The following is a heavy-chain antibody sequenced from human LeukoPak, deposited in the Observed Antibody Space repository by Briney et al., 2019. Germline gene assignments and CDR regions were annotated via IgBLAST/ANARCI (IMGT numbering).Heavy chain of an antibody. D-gene: IGHD2-15*01. J-gene: IGHJ4*02. Sequence: GGSLRLSCAASGFTFSSYWMDWVRQAPGKGLVCVSHINSDGSSTSYADSVKGRFTISRDNAKYTLYLRMNSLRAEDTAVYYCARKVNYSPFDYCGQGTLVTVSS. CDR2: INSDGSST. CDR1: GFTFSSYW. CDR3: ARKVNYSPFDY. V-gene: IGHV3-74*01.